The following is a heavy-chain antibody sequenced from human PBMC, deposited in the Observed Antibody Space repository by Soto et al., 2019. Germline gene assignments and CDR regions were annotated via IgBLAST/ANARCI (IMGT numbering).Heavy chain of an antibody. V-gene: IGHV3-23*01. D-gene: IGHD6-19*01. Sequence: LRLSCAASGFTFSSYAMSWVRQAPGKGLEWVSAISGSGGGTYYADSVKGRFTISRDNSKNTLYLQMNSLRAEDTAVYYCAKGAVAGTRVWFDPWGQGTLVTVSS. CDR1: GFTFSSYA. J-gene: IGHJ5*02. CDR2: ISGSGGGT. CDR3: AKGAVAGTRVWFDP.